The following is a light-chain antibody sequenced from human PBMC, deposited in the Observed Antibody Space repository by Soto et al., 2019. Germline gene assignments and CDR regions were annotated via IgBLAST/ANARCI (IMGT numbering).Light chain of an antibody. Sequence: DIQMTQSPSPLSASVGDRVTITCRASQRISTWLAWYQQKPGKAPKLLIYDASSLESGVPSRFSGSGSGTEFTLTISSLQPDDFATYYCQQYYTYSWTFGQGTKVEF. CDR3: QQYYTYSWT. J-gene: IGKJ1*01. CDR1: QRISTW. V-gene: IGKV1-5*01. CDR2: DAS.